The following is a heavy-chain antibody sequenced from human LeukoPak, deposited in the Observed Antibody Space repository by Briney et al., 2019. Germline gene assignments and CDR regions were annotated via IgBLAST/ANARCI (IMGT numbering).Heavy chain of an antibody. CDR2: IYYSGST. D-gene: IGHD6-6*01. CDR1: GGSISSGDYY. CDR3: ARGSWSSSIDY. J-gene: IGHJ4*02. V-gene: IGHV4-30-4*01. Sequence: PSETLSLTCTVSGGSISSGDYYRIWIRQPPGKGPEWIGYIYYSGSTYYNPSLKSRVTISGDTSKNQFSLKVNSVTAADTAVYYCARGSWSSSIDYWGQGTLVTVSS.